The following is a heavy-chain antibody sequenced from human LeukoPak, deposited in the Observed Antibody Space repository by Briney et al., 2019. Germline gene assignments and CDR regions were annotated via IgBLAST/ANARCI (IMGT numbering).Heavy chain of an antibody. CDR3: ARDRGETYCSGGSCYRLGYGMDV. CDR1: GGSNSSYY. J-gene: IGHJ6*04. Sequence: SETLSLTCTVSGGSNSSYYWSWIRQPPGKGLEWIGYIYYSGSTNYNPSLKSRVTISVDTSKNQFSLKLSSVTAADTAVYYCARDRGETYCSGGSCYRLGYGMDVWGKGTTVTVSS. CDR2: IYYSGST. D-gene: IGHD2-15*01. V-gene: IGHV4-59*01.